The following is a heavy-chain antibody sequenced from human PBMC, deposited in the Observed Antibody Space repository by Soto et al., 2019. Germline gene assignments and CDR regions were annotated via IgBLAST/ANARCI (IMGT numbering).Heavy chain of an antibody. V-gene: IGHV1-18*01. CDR3: AREGGYDFWSGYYSQYCYMDV. J-gene: IGHJ6*03. D-gene: IGHD3-3*01. CDR1: GYAFTSYG. Sequence: GASVKVSCKAAGYAFTSYGISWGRQAPGQGLEWMGWISAYNGNTNYAQKLQGRVTMTTDTSTSTAYMELRSLRSDDTAVYYCAREGGYDFWSGYYSQYCYMDVWGKGTTVTVSS. CDR2: ISAYNGNT.